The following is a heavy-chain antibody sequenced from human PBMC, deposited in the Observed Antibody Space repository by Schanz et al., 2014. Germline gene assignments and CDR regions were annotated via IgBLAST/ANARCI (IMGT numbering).Heavy chain of an antibody. CDR3: ARDGYSVVVISPTESFDI. V-gene: IGHV3-23*01. CDR2: ISGSGGST. CDR1: GFAVDNYY. J-gene: IGHJ3*02. D-gene: IGHD2-21*01. Sequence: EVQLLESGGGLVQPGGSLRLSCAASGFAVDNYYMSCVRQAPGRGLEWVSAISGSGGSTYYADSVKGRFTISRDNSRNTLYLQMNSLRAEDTAVYYCARDGYSVVVISPTESFDIWGQGTMVTVSP.